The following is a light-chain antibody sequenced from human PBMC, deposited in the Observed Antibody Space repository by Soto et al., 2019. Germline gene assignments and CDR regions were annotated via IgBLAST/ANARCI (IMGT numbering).Light chain of an antibody. CDR2: ANR. Sequence: QSVLTQPPSVSAAPGQRVTISCTESSSNIGAGYDVHWYQHLPGTAPKLLIYANRGRPSGVPDRFSGSKSGTSASLGITGVQDEDEADYSCQSYDSSLRGSLFGGGTQLTVL. J-gene: IGLJ2*01. CDR3: QSYDSSLRGSL. CDR1: SSNIGAGYD. V-gene: IGLV1-40*01.